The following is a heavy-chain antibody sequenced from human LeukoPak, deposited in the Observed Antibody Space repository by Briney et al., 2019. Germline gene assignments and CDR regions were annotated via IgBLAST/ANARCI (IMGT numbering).Heavy chain of an antibody. CDR1: GYSFTGYY. D-gene: IGHD4-17*01. CDR2: INPNSGGT. CDR3: ARARYGDYENNFDY. V-gene: IGHV1-2*02. Sequence: KPGASVKVSCRASGYSFTGYYMHWVRQAPGQGLEWMGWINPNSGGTNYAQKFQGRVTMTRDMSISTAYMELSRLRSDDTAVYYCARARYGDYENNFDYWGQGTLVTVSS. J-gene: IGHJ4*02.